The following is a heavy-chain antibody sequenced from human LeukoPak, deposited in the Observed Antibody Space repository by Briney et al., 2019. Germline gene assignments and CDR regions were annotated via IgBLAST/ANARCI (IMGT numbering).Heavy chain of an antibody. CDR3: AGVMAVPRFLDY. CDR1: GGSFSAYY. D-gene: IGHD6-19*01. Sequence: SETLSLTCAVYGGSFSAYYWNWIRQPPGKGLEWIGEINHSRSTNYNPSLKSRVTISLDTSKNQLSLKLSSVTAADTAVYYCAGVMAVPRFLDYWSQGTLVTVSS. V-gene: IGHV4-34*01. J-gene: IGHJ4*02. CDR2: INHSRST.